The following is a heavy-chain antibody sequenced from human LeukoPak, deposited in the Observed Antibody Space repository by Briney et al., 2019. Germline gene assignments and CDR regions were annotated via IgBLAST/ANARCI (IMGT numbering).Heavy chain of an antibody. V-gene: IGHV4-38-2*02. CDR1: GCSISSGYY. J-gene: IGHJ4*02. CDR2: ISHAGST. CDR3: ARILRGVVVTSFDY. D-gene: IGHD3-10*01. Sequence: SETLFLTCTVSGCSISSGYYWGWVRQPPGKGLEWIGSISHAGSTDYSPSLKSRVTISLDTSKNQFSLKLRPVTAADTAVYYCARILRGVVVTSFDYWGQGILVTVSS.